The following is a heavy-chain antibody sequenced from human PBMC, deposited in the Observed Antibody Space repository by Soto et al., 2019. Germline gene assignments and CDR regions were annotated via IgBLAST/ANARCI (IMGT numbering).Heavy chain of an antibody. CDR1: GFSFKDAW. Sequence: EVQLVESGGGFVESGGSLRLSCAASGFSFKDAWMTWVRQAPGKGLEWVGRIKSSTDGGTADYGAAVKGRFTMSRDDSKDMMDLHMDGLKREDTGVYYCTSFFQIRGRLFDYWGPGTKVNVSS. CDR3: TSFFQIRGRLFDY. J-gene: IGHJ4*02. D-gene: IGHD3-16*01. CDR2: IKSSTDGGTA. V-gene: IGHV3-15*07.